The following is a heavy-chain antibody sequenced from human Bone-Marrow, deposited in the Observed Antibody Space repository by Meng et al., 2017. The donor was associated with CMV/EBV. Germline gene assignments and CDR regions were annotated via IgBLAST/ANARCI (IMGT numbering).Heavy chain of an antibody. Sequence: GESLKISCAASGFTFSDYYMSWIRQAPGKGLGWVSYISSSGSTIYYADSVKGRFTISRDNAKNSLYLQMNSLRAEDTAVYYCARYCSSTSCYILLQNGMEVWGQGTTVTVSS. CDR1: GFTFSDYY. D-gene: IGHD2-2*02. J-gene: IGHJ6*02. CDR3: ARYCSSTSCYILLQNGMEV. V-gene: IGHV3-11*01. CDR2: ISSSGSTI.